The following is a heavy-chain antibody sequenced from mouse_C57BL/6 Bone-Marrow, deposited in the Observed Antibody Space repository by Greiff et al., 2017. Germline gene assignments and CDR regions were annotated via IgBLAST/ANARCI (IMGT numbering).Heavy chain of an antibody. D-gene: IGHD1-1*01. Sequence: VQLQQSGPELVKPGASVKISCTASGYSFTDYNMNWVKQSNGKSLEWIGVINPNYGTTSYNQKFKGKATLTVDQSSSTAYMQLNSLTSEDSAVYYYARWGYYGSAHGYFDVWGTGTTVTVSA. V-gene: IGHV1-39*01. CDR3: ARWGYYGSAHGYFDV. CDR1: GYSFTDYN. CDR2: INPNYGTT. J-gene: IGHJ1*03.